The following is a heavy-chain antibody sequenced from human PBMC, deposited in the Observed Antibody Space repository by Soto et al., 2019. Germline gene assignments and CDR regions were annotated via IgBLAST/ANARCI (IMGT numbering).Heavy chain of an antibody. V-gene: IGHV1-69*08. CDR1: GGTFSSYT. Sequence: QVQLVQSGAEVKKPGSSVKVSCKASGGTFSSYTISWVRQAPGQGLEWMGRIIPILGIANYAQKFQGRVTITADKSTSTAYMELSSLRSEDTAVYYCARDSKPSTALVSFPGGYWGQGTLVTVSS. J-gene: IGHJ4*02. CDR2: IIPILGIA. D-gene: IGHD5-18*01. CDR3: ARDSKPSTALVSFPGGY.